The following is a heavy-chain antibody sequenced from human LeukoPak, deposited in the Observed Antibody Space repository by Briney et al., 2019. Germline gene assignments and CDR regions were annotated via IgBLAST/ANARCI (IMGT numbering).Heavy chain of an antibody. V-gene: IGHV3-23*01. Sequence: GGSLRLSCAASGFTFSSYAMSWVRQAPGMGLEWVSRISGGGGTTYYADSVKGRFTLSRDNSKNTLYLQMNSLRAEDTAVYYCARRRAEDYNDFVHFDYWGHGTLVTVSS. CDR2: ISGGGGTT. D-gene: IGHD4-17*01. CDR3: ARRRAEDYNDFVHFDY. CDR1: GFTFSSYA. J-gene: IGHJ4*01.